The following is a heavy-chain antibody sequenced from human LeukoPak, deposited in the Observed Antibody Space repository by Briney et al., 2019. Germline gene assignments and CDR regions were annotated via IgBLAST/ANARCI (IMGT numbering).Heavy chain of an antibody. J-gene: IGHJ4*02. CDR1: GFTFSSYE. CDR2: ISSSGSTI. D-gene: IGHD1-26*01. Sequence: GGSLRLSCAASGFTFSSYEMNWVRQAPGKGLEWVSYISSSGSTIYYADSVKGRFTISRDNSKNTLYLQMNSLRAEDTAVYYCAKAWSGSYAYYFDYWGQGTLVTVSS. V-gene: IGHV3-48*03. CDR3: AKAWSGSYAYYFDY.